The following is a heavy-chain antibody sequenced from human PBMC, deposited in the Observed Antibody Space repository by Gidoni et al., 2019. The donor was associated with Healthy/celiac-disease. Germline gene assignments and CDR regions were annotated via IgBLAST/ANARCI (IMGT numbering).Heavy chain of an antibody. Sequence: QVQLVESGGGVVQPGRSLRLSCAASGFPFRSYGMHWVRQAPGKGLEWVAVISYDGSNKYYADSVKGRFTISRDNSKNTLYLQMNSLRAEDTAVYRSTRGYCSSTSCYDESAFDIWGQGTMVTVSS. CDR2: ISYDGSNK. CDR1: GFPFRSYG. V-gene: IGHV3-30*03. J-gene: IGHJ3*02. D-gene: IGHD2-2*01. CDR3: TRGYCSSTSCYDESAFDI.